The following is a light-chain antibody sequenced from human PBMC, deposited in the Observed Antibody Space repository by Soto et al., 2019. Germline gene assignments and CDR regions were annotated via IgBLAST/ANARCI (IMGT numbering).Light chain of an antibody. CDR3: QQYNSYPWT. V-gene: IGKV1-5*01. CDR2: DAS. Sequence: IQMTQNTSTLSASVGDRVTITCRASQSISSWLAWYQQKPGKAPKLLIYDASSLESGVPSRFSGSGSGTEFTLTISSLQPDDFATYYCQQYNSYPWTFGQGTKVDI. J-gene: IGKJ1*01. CDR1: QSISSW.